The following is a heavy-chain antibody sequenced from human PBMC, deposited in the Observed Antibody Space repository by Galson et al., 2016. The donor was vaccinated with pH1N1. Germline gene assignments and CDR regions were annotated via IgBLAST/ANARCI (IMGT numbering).Heavy chain of an antibody. CDR1: GDSMTSGFYY. J-gene: IGHJ6*02. V-gene: IGHV4-61*09. D-gene: IGHD3-10*01. CDR3: ARGTIDSAGSGSYYSNYYYGMDV. CDR2: IYTSGST. Sequence: TLSLTCTVSGDSMTSGFYYWSWIRQPAGKGLEYIGYIYTSGSTNYNPSLKSRLIISVDTSKNQVSLKLSSVTAADTAIYYCARGTIDSAGSGSYYSNYYYGMDVWGQGTTVTVSS.